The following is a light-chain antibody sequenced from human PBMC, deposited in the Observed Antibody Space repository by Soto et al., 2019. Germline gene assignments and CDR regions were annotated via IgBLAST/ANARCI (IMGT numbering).Light chain of an antibody. CDR3: QSYDSSPSAYYV. V-gene: IGLV1-40*01. Sequence: QSVLTQPPSVSGAPGQRVTISCTGSSSNIGAGYDVHWYQQLPGTAPKLLIYGNSNRPSGVPDRFSGSKSGTSASLAITGLQAEDEADYYCQSYDSSPSAYYVFGTGTKLTV. J-gene: IGLJ1*01. CDR1: SSNIGAGYD. CDR2: GNS.